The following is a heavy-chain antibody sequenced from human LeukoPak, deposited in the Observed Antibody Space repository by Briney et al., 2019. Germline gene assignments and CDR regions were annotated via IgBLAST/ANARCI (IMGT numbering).Heavy chain of an antibody. J-gene: IGHJ4*02. CDR3: ARGKGVVGDYFDC. Sequence: GGSLRLSCAASGFTFSSSWMSWVRRAPGKGLEWVANIKQDGSENYYVDSVKGRFTISRDNAENSLYLQMNSLRAEDTAVYYCARGKGVVGDYFDCWGQGTLVTVSS. CDR2: IKQDGSEN. CDR1: GFTFSSSW. V-gene: IGHV3-7*01. D-gene: IGHD2-15*01.